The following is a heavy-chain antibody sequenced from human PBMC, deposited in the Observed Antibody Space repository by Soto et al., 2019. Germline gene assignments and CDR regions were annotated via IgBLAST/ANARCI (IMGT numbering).Heavy chain of an antibody. V-gene: IGHV3-23*01. CDR2: ISGSGGST. Sequence: GGSLRLSCAASGFTFSSYAMSWVRQAPGKGLEWVSAISGSGGSTYYADSVKGRFTISRDNSKNTLYLQMNSLRAEDTAVYYCAKGDLDCSGGSCHALYYYYMDVWGKGTTVTVSS. CDR1: GFTFSSYA. D-gene: IGHD2-15*01. J-gene: IGHJ6*03. CDR3: AKGDLDCSGGSCHALYYYYMDV.